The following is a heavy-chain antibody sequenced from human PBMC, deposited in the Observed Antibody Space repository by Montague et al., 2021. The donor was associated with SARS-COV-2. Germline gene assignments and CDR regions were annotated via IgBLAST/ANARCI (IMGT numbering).Heavy chain of an antibody. CDR3: ARQDPYSKQKFYYYYYYRDV. D-gene: IGHD4-11*01. CDR1: GGSISSSSYY. J-gene: IGHJ6*03. V-gene: IGHV4-39*01. CDR2: IYYSGST. Sequence: SEILSLTCTVSGGSISSSSYYWGWIRQPPGKGLEWIGSIYYSGSTYYNPSLKSRVTISVDTSRNQFSLKLSSVTAADTAVYYCARQDPYSKQKFYYYYYYRDVWGKGTTVTASS.